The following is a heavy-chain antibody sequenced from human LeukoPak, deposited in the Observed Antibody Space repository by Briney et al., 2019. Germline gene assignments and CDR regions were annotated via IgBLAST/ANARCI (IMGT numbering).Heavy chain of an antibody. V-gene: IGHV4-4*07. CDR1: GGSISNYY. Sequence: SETRSLTCTVSGGSISNYYWSWIRQPAGKGLEWIGRIYTGGSTNYNPSLKSRVTMSVDTSKNQFSLKVSSVTAADTAVYYCARGGGTSWLDYWGKGTLVIVSS. CDR3: ARGGGTSWLDY. D-gene: IGHD6-13*01. CDR2: IYTGGST. J-gene: IGHJ4*02.